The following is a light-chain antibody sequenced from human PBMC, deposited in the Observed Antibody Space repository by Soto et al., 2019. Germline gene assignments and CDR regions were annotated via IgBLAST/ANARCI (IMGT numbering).Light chain of an antibody. CDR1: QSVLYTSNNKNY. CDR2: WAS. J-gene: IGKJ2*01. V-gene: IGKV4-1*01. Sequence: DFVMTQSPDSLAVSLGERATINCKSSQSVLYTSNNKNYLAWYQQKPGQPPKLLIYWASTRQSGVADRFSGSGSGTDFTLTISSLQAEDVAVYYCHQYYSTPYTFGQGTKLEIK. CDR3: HQYYSTPYT.